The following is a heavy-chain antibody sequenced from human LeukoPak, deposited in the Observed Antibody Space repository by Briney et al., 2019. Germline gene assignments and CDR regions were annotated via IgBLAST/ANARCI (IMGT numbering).Heavy chain of an antibody. J-gene: IGHJ4*02. V-gene: IGHV3-30*04. CDR1: GFTFSSYA. CDR3: ARSRRQWLVLIYY. D-gene: IGHD6-19*01. Sequence: GGSLRLSCAASGFTFSSYAMHWVREAPGMGLEWVAVISYDGSNKYYAGSVKGRFTISRDNSKTTLYLQMNSLRAEDTAVYYCARSRRQWLVLIYYWGQGTLVTVSS. CDR2: ISYDGSNK.